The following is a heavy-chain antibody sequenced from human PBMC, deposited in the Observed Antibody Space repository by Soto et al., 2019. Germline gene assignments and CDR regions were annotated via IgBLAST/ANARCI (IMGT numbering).Heavy chain of an antibody. D-gene: IGHD3-10*01. CDR2: ISTYNNDT. CDR1: GYTFTTYG. J-gene: IGHJ4*02. V-gene: IGHV1-18*01. Sequence: ASVKVCCKASGYTFTTYGLSWVRQAPGQGLEWMGWISTYNNDTNYAQKLQGRVTMTTDTSTSTAYMELRGLRSDDTAVYFCARNMVRGVLLLPYWGRGTLVTVSS. CDR3: ARNMVRGVLLLPY.